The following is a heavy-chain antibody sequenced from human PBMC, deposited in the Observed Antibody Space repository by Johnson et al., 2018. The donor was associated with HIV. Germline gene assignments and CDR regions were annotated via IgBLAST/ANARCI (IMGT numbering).Heavy chain of an antibody. D-gene: IGHD2-2*01. J-gene: IGHJ3*02. V-gene: IGHV3-20*04. CDR1: GSTFEDYG. CDR2: INWNGGST. Sequence: VQLVESGGGVVRPGGSLRLSCAASGSTFEDYGISWVRQAPGKGLEGVSGINWNGGSTGYADSVKGRFTISRDNAKNSLYLQMNSLRAEDTAVYYCARNGLIPAAKGVAFGIWGQGTTVTVSS. CDR3: ARNGLIPAAKGVAFGI.